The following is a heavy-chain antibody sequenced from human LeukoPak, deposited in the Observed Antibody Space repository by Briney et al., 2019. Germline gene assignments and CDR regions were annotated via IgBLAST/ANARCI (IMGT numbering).Heavy chain of an antibody. V-gene: IGHV4-38-2*02. CDR3: ATPDNSGYYYLY. Sequence: SETLSLTCTVSGDSIRGYYWGWMRQPPGKGLEWIGSVHDSGSTYYGSSLKSRVIISLDTSKSQFSLKLSSVTAADTAVYYCATPDNSGYYYLYWGQGTLVTVSS. CDR2: VHDSGST. CDR1: GDSIRGYY. J-gene: IGHJ4*02. D-gene: IGHD3-22*01.